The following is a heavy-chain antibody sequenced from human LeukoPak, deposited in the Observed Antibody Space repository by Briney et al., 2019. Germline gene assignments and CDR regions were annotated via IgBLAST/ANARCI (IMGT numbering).Heavy chain of an antibody. CDR3: ARDGRSGIAVAASGGLDY. V-gene: IGHV3-21*01. CDR1: GFTFSDYT. D-gene: IGHD6-19*01. CDR2: ISGSSNYI. Sequence: PGGSLRLSCAASGFTFSDYTMNWVRLAPGKGLEWVSSISGSSNYIYYADSVKGRFTISRGNAKNSLYLQMNSLRVEDTAVYCCARDGRSGIAVAASGGLDYWGQGTLVTVSS. J-gene: IGHJ4*02.